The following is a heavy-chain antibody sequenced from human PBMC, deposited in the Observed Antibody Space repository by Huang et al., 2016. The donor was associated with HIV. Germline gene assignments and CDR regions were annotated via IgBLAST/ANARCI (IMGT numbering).Heavy chain of an antibody. CDR1: GFTFSSYA. V-gene: IGHV3-30*04. CDR3: ARGSRSNGVSSFDY. J-gene: IGHJ4*02. D-gene: IGHD2-8*01. Sequence: QVQLVESGGGVVQPGRSLRLSFAASGFTFSSYAMHWVRQAPGKGLGWVAVISYDGRNKYYADSVKGRFTISRDNSKNTLYLQMNSLRAEDTAVYYCARGSRSNGVSSFDYWGQGTLVTVSS. CDR2: ISYDGRNK.